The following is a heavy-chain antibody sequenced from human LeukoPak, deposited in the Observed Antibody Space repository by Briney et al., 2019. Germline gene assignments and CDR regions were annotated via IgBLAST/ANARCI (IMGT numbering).Heavy chain of an antibody. J-gene: IGHJ1*01. CDR2: INTDGSRT. Sequence: GRSLRLSCAASGFTFSSYWMHWVRQAPGKGLVWVSGINTDGSRTFYADSVKGRFTISRDNAKNTLYLQMNSLRADDTAVYYCNGANAERWGQGTLVTVSS. CDR3: NGANAER. CDR1: GFTFSSYW. D-gene: IGHD2-8*01. V-gene: IGHV3-74*01.